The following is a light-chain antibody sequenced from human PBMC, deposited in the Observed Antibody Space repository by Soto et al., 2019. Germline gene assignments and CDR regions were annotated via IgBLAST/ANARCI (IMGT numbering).Light chain of an antibody. J-gene: IGKJ1*01. CDR1: QSISNW. CDR2: KTS. Sequence: QMTQTQSSLSASVGDRVTITCRASQSISNWLAWYQQKPGKAPKILIYKTSSLESGVPSRFSGSGSGTEFTLTISSLQADDFVPYYCQQYNGYLWTFGQGTKVDI. CDR3: QQYNGYLWT. V-gene: IGKV1-5*03.